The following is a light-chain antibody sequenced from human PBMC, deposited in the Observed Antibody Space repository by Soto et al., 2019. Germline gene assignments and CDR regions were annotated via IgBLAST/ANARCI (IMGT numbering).Light chain of an antibody. Sequence: EIVLTQSPATLSLSPGERATLSCRASQGISTYLAWYQQKPGQAPRLLIFAASHRATGIPARFSGSGSGRDFTLTISSLEPEDFGVYYCQQRGNWPLTFGPGTKVDIK. CDR3: QQRGNWPLT. CDR2: AAS. V-gene: IGKV3-11*02. CDR1: QGISTY. J-gene: IGKJ3*01.